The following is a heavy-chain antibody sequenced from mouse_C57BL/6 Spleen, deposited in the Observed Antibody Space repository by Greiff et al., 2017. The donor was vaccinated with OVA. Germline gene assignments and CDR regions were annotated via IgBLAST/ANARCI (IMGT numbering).Heavy chain of an antibody. D-gene: IGHD1-1*01. Sequence: QVQLQQPGAELVKPGASVKLSCKASGYTFTSYWMQWVKQRPGQGLEWIGEIDPSDSNTNYNQKFKGKATLTVDTSSSTAYMQLSSLTSEDSAVYYCARKVATPDWYFDVWGTGTTVTVSS. CDR3: ARKVATPDWYFDV. J-gene: IGHJ1*03. CDR2: IDPSDSNT. CDR1: GYTFTSYW. V-gene: IGHV1-50*01.